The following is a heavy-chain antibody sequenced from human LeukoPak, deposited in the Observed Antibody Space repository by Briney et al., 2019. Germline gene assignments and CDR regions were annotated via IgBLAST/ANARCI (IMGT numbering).Heavy chain of an antibody. CDR2: IYYSGST. J-gene: IGHJ5*02. CDR3: AAAREGYYGSGSYKCPRFDP. Sequence: PSGTLSLTCTVSGGSISSSSYYWGWIRQPPGNGLEWIGSIYYSGSTYYNPSLKSRVTISVDTSKNQFSLKLSSVTAADTAVYYCAAAREGYYGSGSYKCPRFDPWGQGTLVTVSS. CDR1: GGSISSSSYY. V-gene: IGHV4-39*01. D-gene: IGHD3-10*01.